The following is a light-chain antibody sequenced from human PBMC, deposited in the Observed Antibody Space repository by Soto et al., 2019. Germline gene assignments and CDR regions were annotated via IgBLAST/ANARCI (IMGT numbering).Light chain of an antibody. CDR2: EVT. CDR3: NSYTSSSSTPVI. J-gene: IGLJ2*01. CDR1: SSDIGGYNY. Sequence: QSALTQPASVSGSPGQSITISCTGTSSDIGGYNYVSWYQQHPGKAPKLMIYEVTNRPSGVSNRFSGSKSGNTASLTISGHQAEDEADYYCNSYTSSSSTPVIFGGGTKLTV. V-gene: IGLV2-14*01.